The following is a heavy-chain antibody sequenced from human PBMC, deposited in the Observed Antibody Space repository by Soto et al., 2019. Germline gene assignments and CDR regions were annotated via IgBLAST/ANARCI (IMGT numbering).Heavy chain of an antibody. CDR3: ATAPEAAHPSGYCPNWLDP. CDR1: GVSFTSDSYY. V-gene: IGHV4-39*01. D-gene: IGHD3-22*01. Sequence: PSETLSLTCSVSGVSFTSDSYYWGWIRQPPGKGLEWIGSAHYCGMTYYTPSLKSRATISVNTSKSQFSLRLNSVAASNAAVYYCATAPEAAHPSGYCPNWLDPWGRGTLVTVSS. CDR2: AHYCGMT. J-gene: IGHJ5*02.